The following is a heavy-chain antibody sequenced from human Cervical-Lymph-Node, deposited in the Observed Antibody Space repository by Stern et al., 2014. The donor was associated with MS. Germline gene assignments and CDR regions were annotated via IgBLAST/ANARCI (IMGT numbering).Heavy chain of an antibody. CDR2: ISWNSGRI. CDR1: GFSFGDYA. Sequence: EVQLVESGGGVVQPGRSLRLSCAASGFSFGDYAMHWVRQAPGKGLEWVSSISWNSGRIGYADSVKGRFTISRDNPKNSLYLQMSSLRPEDTALYYCAKGFYYDSSDYRSDFDYWGQGTLVTVSS. V-gene: IGHV3-9*01. J-gene: IGHJ4*02. CDR3: AKGFYYDSSDYRSDFDY. D-gene: IGHD3-22*01.